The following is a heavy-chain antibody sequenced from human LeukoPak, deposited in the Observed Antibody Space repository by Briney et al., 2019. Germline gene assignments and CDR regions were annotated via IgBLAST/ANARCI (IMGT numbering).Heavy chain of an antibody. D-gene: IGHD3-10*01. J-gene: IGHJ4*02. Sequence: GGSLRLSCATSGFTFRMSGVHWVRQAPGEGLEWVALMSSDGIKSYYADSVKGRFTVSRDTSKDIVYLQMNSLSADDTGIYYCAKDHAGSGRAFEYWGQGTLLTVSS. CDR1: GFTFRMSG. V-gene: IGHV3-30*04. CDR2: MSSDGIKS. CDR3: AKDHAGSGRAFEY.